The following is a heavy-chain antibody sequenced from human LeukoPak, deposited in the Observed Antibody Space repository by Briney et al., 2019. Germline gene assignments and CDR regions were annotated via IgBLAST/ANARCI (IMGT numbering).Heavy chain of an antibody. CDR2: IYHSGST. CDR3: ARALHYYDSSGFDY. D-gene: IGHD3-22*01. V-gene: IGHV4-4*02. Sequence: SETLSLTCAVSGGSISSSNWWSWVRQPPGKGLEWIGEIYHSGSTNYNPSLKSRVTISVDKPKNQFSLKLSSVTAADTAVYYCARALHYYDSSGFDYWGQGTLVTVSS. CDR1: GGSISSSNW. J-gene: IGHJ4*02.